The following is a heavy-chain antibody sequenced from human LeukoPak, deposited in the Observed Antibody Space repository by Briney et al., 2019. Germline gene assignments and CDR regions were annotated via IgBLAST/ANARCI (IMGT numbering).Heavy chain of an antibody. CDR3: ARDILPSYSGYDRTLPDY. D-gene: IGHD5-12*01. Sequence: ASVKVSCKASGYTFTGYYIHWLRQAPGQGLEWMGWISPNSGGTNFAQKFQGRVTMTRDTSISTAYMELSRLRSGDTAVYYCARDILPSYSGYDRTLPDYWGQGTLVTVSS. J-gene: IGHJ4*02. CDR1: GYTFTGYY. V-gene: IGHV1-2*02. CDR2: ISPNSGGT.